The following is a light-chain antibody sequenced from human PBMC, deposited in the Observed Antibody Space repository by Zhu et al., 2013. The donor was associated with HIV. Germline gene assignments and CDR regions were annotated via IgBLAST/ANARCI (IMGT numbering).Light chain of an antibody. V-gene: IGKV3-20*01. CDR1: RSIMFGQ. CDR2: HAS. J-gene: IGKJ1*01. CDR3: HQYGFSPRT. Sequence: EIVLTQAPGTLSLSPGERATLSCRASRSIMFGQLAWYQQRPGQAPRLLIYHASTRATGIPDRFSGSESGTDFTLTISRLEPEDFAVYYCHQYGFSPRTFGQGTKVEFK.